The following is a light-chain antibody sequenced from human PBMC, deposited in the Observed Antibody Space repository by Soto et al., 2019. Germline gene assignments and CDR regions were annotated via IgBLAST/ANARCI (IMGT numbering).Light chain of an antibody. V-gene: IGKV3-20*01. CDR1: QSVSNSF. CDR3: LHYGGSPLT. Sequence: EVVLTQSPGTLSLSPGERASLSCRASQSVSNSFLAWYQQKAGQAPRLLIYGASTRTTGIPDRFSGSGSGTDFTLTIGRLEPGDFAVYYCLHYGGSPLTFGQGTRLEIK. CDR2: GAS. J-gene: IGKJ5*01.